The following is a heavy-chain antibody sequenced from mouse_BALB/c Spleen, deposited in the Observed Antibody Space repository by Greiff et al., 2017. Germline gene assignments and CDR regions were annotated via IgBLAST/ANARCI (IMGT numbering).Heavy chain of an antibody. J-gene: IGHJ3*01. CDR2: INPYNDGT. CDR1: GFTFPSYV. Sequence: VPPTESGPELVKPGALVKMFCKASGFTFPSYVMHWVKQKPGQGLEWIGYINPYNDGTKYNEKFKGKATLTSDKFSSTAYMELRSLASEGSAVYYCAGPVLWGQGTLVTVSA. CDR3: AGPVL. V-gene: IGHV1-14*01.